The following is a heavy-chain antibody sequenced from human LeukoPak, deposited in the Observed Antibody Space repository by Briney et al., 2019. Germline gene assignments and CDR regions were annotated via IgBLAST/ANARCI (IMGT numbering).Heavy chain of an antibody. CDR1: GFTFSSYE. Sequence: GGSLRLSCAASGFTFSSYEMNWVRQAPGKGLEWVSYISSSGSTIYYADSVKGRFTISRDNAKNSLYLQMNSLRAEDTALYYCARNYDYYDSSYAFDIWGQGTMVTVSS. CDR3: ARNYDYYDSSYAFDI. D-gene: IGHD3-22*01. V-gene: IGHV3-48*03. CDR2: ISSSGSTI. J-gene: IGHJ3*02.